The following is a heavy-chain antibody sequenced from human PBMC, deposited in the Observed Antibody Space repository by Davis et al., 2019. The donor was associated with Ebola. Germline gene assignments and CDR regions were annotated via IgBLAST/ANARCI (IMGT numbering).Heavy chain of an antibody. CDR2: INHSGST. V-gene: IGHV4-34*01. Sequence: PSETLSLTCAVYGGSFSGYYWSWIRQPPGKGLEWIGEINHSGSTNYNPSLKSRVTISVDTSKNQFSLKLSSVTAADTAVYYCARAGVWDPRPPHAFDIWGQGTMVTVSS. D-gene: IGHD1-26*01. CDR1: GGSFSGYY. CDR3: ARAGVWDPRPPHAFDI. J-gene: IGHJ3*02.